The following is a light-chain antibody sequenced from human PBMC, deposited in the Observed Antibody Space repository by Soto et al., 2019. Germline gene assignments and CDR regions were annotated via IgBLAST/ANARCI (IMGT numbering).Light chain of an antibody. J-gene: IGKJ1*01. CDR3: QHYNSYSEA. V-gene: IGKV1-5*03. CDR1: QTISSW. Sequence: DIQMTQSPSTLSGSVGDRVTITCRASQTISSWLAWYQQKPGKAPKLLIYKASTLKSGVPSRFRGSGSGTEFTLTISRLQTDDFETYYCQHYNSYSEAFGQGTKVDIK. CDR2: KAS.